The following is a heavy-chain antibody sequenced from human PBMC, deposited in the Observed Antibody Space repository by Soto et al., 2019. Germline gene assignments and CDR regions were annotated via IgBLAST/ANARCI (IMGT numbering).Heavy chain of an antibody. CDR2: MNPNSGNT. CDR3: ARDLNYDILTGYQGVDP. CDR1: GYTFTNYD. D-gene: IGHD3-9*01. V-gene: IGHV1-8*01. Sequence: ASVKVSCKSSGYTFTNYDINWVRQATGQGLEWMGWMNPNSGNTGYAQKFQGRVTMTRNTSISTAYMELSSLRSEDTAVYYCARDLNYDILTGYQGVDPWGQGTLVTVSS. J-gene: IGHJ5*02.